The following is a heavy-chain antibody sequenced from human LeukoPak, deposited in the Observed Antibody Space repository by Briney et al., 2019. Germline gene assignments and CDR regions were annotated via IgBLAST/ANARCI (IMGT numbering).Heavy chain of an antibody. CDR1: GGTFSSYA. CDR2: IIPIFGTA. J-gene: IGHJ4*02. Sequence: GASEKVSCKASGGTFSSYAISWVRQAPGQGLEWMGGIIPIFGTANYAQKFQGRVTITADESTSTAYMELSSLRSEDTAVYYCARTDCSGGSCYPYYFDYWGQGTLVTVSS. CDR3: ARTDCSGGSCYPYYFDY. V-gene: IGHV1-69*13. D-gene: IGHD2-15*01.